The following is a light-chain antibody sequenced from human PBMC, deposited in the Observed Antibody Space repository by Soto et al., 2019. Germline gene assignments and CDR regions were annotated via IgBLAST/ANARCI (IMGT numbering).Light chain of an antibody. V-gene: IGLV1-44*01. J-gene: IGLJ1*01. Sequence: QPVLTQPPSASGTPGQRVTISCSGSSSNIGSNTVNWYQQLPGTAPKLLIYSNNQRPSGVPDRFSGSKSDTSASLAISGLQSEDEADYYCAAWDDSLNGNYVFGTGTKLTVL. CDR2: SNN. CDR3: AAWDDSLNGNYV. CDR1: SSNIGSNT.